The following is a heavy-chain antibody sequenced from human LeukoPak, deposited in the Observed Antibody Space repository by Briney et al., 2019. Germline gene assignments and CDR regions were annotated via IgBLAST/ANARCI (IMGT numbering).Heavy chain of an antibody. V-gene: IGHV4-59*01. J-gene: IGHJ4*02. D-gene: IGHD2/OR15-2a*01. CDR1: GGSINKNY. CDR3: VRGFYDSAGYSTPFDY. CDR2: IYYTGST. Sequence: SETLSLTCTVSGGSINKNYWNWIRQPPGKGLEWIGYIYYTGSTNYNPSLKSRVTMSVDKSKNQFSLKLTSVSAADTAVYYCVRGFYDSAGYSTPFDYWGQGILVAVSS.